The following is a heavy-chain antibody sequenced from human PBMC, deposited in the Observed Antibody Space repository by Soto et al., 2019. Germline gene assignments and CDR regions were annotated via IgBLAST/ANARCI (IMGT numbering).Heavy chain of an antibody. Sequence: QVQLQESGPGRVRPAQLLSLTCDVSGYAISRGGYYWSWLRQVPGKGLEWIGSIDYSGDTFYNPSLESRVTISVDPSKNQFFLSLSIVTAADTAVFYCARDGGSLYWYFDLWGRGTLVTVSS. CDR2: IDYSGDT. J-gene: IGHJ2*01. CDR3: ARDGGSLYWYFDL. D-gene: IGHD2-15*01. V-gene: IGHV4-31*11. CDR1: GYAISRGGYY.